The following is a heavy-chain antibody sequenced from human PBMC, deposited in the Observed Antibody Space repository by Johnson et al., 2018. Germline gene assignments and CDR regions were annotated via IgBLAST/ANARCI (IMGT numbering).Heavy chain of an antibody. V-gene: IGHV1-69*01. CDR3: ARGNDSGSYRLGNAFDI. CDR1: GGTFSTYA. J-gene: IGHJ3*02. Sequence: QVQLVQSGAEVKRPGSSVRVSCRASGGTFSTYAISWVRQAPGQGLEWMGGIVPIFHRPDYPQNFQGRVSITADASTNTVHLELSTLRSADTAVYYCARGNDSGSYRLGNAFDIWGQGTLVTVSS. D-gene: IGHD3-22*01. CDR2: IVPIFHRP.